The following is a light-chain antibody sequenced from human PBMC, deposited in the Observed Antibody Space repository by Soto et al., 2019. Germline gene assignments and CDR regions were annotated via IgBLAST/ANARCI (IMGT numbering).Light chain of an antibody. J-gene: IGKJ1*01. CDR1: QSLVYSDGNTY. Sequence: DVVLTQSPLSLPVTLGQPASISCRSSQSLVYSDGNTYLNWFQQRPGQSPRRLIYKVSNRDSGVPDRCSGSGAGTDFTLKISRVEAEDVGVYYCMQGTPWPRTFGQGTKVEIK. CDR3: MQGTPWPRT. CDR2: KVS. V-gene: IGKV2-30*01.